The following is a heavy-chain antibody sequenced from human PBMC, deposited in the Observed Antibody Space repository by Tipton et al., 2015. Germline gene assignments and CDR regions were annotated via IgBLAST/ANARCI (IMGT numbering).Heavy chain of an antibody. D-gene: IGHD6-19*01. J-gene: IGHJ6*02. CDR1: GGSISSSDYY. CDR2: IYYIGST. V-gene: IGHV4-61*08. CDR3: ARGWVGFSSGWYRYYYGMDV. Sequence: TLSLTCSVSGGSISSSDYYWSWIRQPPGKGLEWIGYIYYIGSTNYNPSLKSRVTISVDTSKNQFSLKLSSVTAADTAVYYCARGWVGFSSGWYRYYYGMDVWGQGTTVTVSS.